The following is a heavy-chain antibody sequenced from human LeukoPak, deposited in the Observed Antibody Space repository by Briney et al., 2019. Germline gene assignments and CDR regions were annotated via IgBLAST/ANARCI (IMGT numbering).Heavy chain of an antibody. Sequence: WASVKVSCKASGYTFTSYGISWVRQAPGQGLEWMGWISAYNGNTNYAQKLQGRVTMTTDTSTSTAYMELRSLRSDDTAVYYCGRGGFINYVFGIVYYPPPPYGRAVGGKGPTATFPS. CDR1: GYTFTSYG. CDR3: GRGGFINYVFGIVYYPPPPYGRAV. V-gene: IGHV1-18*01. D-gene: IGHD3-3*01. CDR2: ISAYNGNT. J-gene: IGHJ6*04.